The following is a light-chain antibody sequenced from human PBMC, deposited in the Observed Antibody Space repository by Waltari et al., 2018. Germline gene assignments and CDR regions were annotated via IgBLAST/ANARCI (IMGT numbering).Light chain of an antibody. V-gene: IGLV2-11*01. CDR3: CSDGGTYYV. CDR1: SSDVGGYNY. J-gene: IGLJ1*01. Sequence: QSALTQPRSVSGSPGQSVAISCTGTSSDVGGYNYVFWYQQHPGKAPKLIIYDVTKRPPGVPDRFSGAKAGNTASLTISGLQAEDEADYYCCSDGGTYYVFGTGTKVTVL. CDR2: DVT.